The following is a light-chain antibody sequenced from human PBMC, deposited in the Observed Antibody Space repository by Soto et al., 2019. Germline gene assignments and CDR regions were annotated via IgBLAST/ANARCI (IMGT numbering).Light chain of an antibody. Sequence: EIALTQSPGTLSLSPGERATLSCRASQSVSSSYLAWYQQKPGQAPRLLIYGASSRATGIPDRFSGSGSGTDFTLTISRLEPEDYALYYCQQYGSSLWTFGQGTKVDIK. CDR2: GAS. CDR1: QSVSSSY. J-gene: IGKJ1*01. V-gene: IGKV3-20*01. CDR3: QQYGSSLWT.